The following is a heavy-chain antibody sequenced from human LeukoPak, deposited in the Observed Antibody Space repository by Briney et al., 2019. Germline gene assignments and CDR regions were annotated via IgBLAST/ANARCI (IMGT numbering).Heavy chain of an antibody. D-gene: IGHD3-22*01. CDR3: ARAPSEIGGYYPEYFRH. V-gene: IGHV3-74*01. Sequence: GGSLRLSCAATGFTFSSYWMHWVRQAPGKGLVWVSRIKSDGSTNYADSVKGRFTISRDNAKNTVSLQMNSLRAEDTGVYYCARAPSEIGGYYPEYFRHWGQGTLVTVSS. J-gene: IGHJ1*01. CDR1: GFTFSSYW. CDR2: IKSDGST.